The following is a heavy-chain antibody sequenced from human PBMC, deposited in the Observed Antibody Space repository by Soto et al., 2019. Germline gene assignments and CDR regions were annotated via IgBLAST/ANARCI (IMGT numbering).Heavy chain of an antibody. CDR2: IYYSGST. CDR3: ARQHRTGWYQIYDC. J-gene: IGHJ4*02. D-gene: IGHD6-19*01. V-gene: IGHV4-59*08. Sequence: SETLSLTCTVSGGSISSYYWSWIRQPPGKGLEWIGYIYYSGSTNYSPSLKSRVTISVDTSKNQFSLKLSSVTAADTAVYYCARQHRTGWYQIYDCRGQGTLVTLSS. CDR1: GGSISSYY.